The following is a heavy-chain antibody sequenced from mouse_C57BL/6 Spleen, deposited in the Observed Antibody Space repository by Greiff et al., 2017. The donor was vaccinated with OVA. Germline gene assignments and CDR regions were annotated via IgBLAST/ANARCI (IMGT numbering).Heavy chain of an antibody. V-gene: IGHV1-69*01. J-gene: IGHJ2*01. D-gene: IGHD2-1*01. CDR1: GYTFTSYW. CDR2: IDPSDSYT. CDR3: AREGNLDD. Sequence: QVQLQQPGAELVMPGASVKLSCKASGYTFTSYWMHWVKQRPGQGLEWIGEIDPSDSYTNYNQKFKGKSTLTVDKSSNTAYMQLSSLASEDSAVYYCAREGNLDDWGQGTTLTVSS.